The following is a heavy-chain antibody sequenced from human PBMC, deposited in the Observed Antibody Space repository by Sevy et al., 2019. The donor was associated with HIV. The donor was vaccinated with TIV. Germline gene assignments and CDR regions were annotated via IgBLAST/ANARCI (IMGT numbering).Heavy chain of an antibody. CDR1: GFTFNNYA. Sequence: GGSLRLSCAASGFTFNNYAMNWVRQAPGKGLDWVSSMTGSGSITYYGDSVKGRFTISRDNSKNTLYLQMNNLRVEDTALYYCAKDGLHSGDFEYFQDWGQGTLVTVSS. J-gene: IGHJ1*01. V-gene: IGHV3-23*01. D-gene: IGHD2-21*02. CDR3: AKDGLHSGDFEYFQD. CDR2: MTGSGSIT.